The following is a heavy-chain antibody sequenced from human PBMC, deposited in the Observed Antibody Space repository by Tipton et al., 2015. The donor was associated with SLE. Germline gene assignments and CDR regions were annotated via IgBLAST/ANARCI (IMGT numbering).Heavy chain of an antibody. J-gene: IGHJ4*02. V-gene: IGHV3-20*04. Sequence: SLRLSCAASGFTFHGSGMSWVRQAPGQGLEWVCGIDSSGRSTGCADSVRGRFTISRDNARNSLYLQMNSLRAEDTAFYYCARVVVVVAGDYFDYLGQGTLVTVSA. D-gene: IGHD2-15*01. CDR2: IDSSGRST. CDR3: ARVVVVVAGDYFDY. CDR1: GFTFHGSG.